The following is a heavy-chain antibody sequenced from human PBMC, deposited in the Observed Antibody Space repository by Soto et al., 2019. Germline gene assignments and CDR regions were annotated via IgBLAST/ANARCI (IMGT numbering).Heavy chain of an antibody. CDR3: ANRLTPRAYSQPRDV. CDR1: GFTFSSYA. V-gene: IGHV3-23*01. Sequence: GGSLRLSCAASGFTFSSYAMSWVRQTPGKGLEWVSAISGSGGSTYYADSVKGRFTISRETSKNTLYLQMNSLRAEDPAVYYCANRLTPRAYSQPRDVWGQGTTVTVSS. D-gene: IGHD5-18*01. J-gene: IGHJ6*02. CDR2: ISGSGGST.